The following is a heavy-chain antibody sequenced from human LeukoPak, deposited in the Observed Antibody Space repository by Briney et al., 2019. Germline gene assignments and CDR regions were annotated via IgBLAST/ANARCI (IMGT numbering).Heavy chain of an antibody. CDR3: ARDVAPASIVVVPAASPYYYYYGMDV. CDR1: GFTFSSYA. D-gene: IGHD2-2*01. CDR2: ISYDGSNK. Sequence: QPGGSLRLSCAASGFTFSSYAMHWVRQAPGKGLEWVAVISYDGSNKYYADSVKGRFTISRDNSKNTLYLQMNSLRAEDTAVYYCARDVAPASIVVVPAASPYYYYYGMDVWGQGTTVTVSS. J-gene: IGHJ6*02. V-gene: IGHV3-30-3*01.